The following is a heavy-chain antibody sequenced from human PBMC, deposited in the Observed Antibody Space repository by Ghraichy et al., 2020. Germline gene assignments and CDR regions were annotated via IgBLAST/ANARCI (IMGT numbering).Heavy chain of an antibody. CDR3: LRGGPTAASFPPFDS. V-gene: IGHV3-74*01. D-gene: IGHD2-15*01. J-gene: IGHJ4*02. CDR1: GFTFSIYW. Sequence: GGSLRLSCAASGFTFSIYWMHWVRQAPGKGLVWVSHINSDGSGTNYADSVKGRFTISRDNAKNTLYLQMNSLRAEDTAVYYCLRGGPTAASFPPFDSWGQGTRVTVSS. CDR2: INSDGSGT.